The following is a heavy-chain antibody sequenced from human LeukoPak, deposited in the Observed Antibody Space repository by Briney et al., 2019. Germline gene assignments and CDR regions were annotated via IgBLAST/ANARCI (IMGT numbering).Heavy chain of an antibody. CDR3: ARSEYQPPNDY. CDR2: INPNNGGT. J-gene: IGHJ4*02. D-gene: IGHD2-2*01. CDR1: GYTFTGYY. V-gene: IGHV1-2*02. Sequence: ASVKVSCKASGYTFTGYYMHWVRQAPGQGLEWMGWINPNNGGTNYAQKFQGRVTMTRDTSISTAYMELSRLRSDDTAVYYCARSEYQPPNDYWGQGTLVTVSS.